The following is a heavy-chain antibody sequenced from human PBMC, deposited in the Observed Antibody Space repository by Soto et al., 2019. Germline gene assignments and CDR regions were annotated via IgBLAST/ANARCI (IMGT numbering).Heavy chain of an antibody. Sequence: PGGSLRLSCAASGFTFSSYSMHWVRQTPGKGLEWVAIISSDGSNKYYGDSVRGRFTISRDNFKNTLYLQMNTLRAEDTAVYYCARSGYGSGSYYNDYFDNWGQGT. CDR2: ISSDGSNK. J-gene: IGHJ4*02. CDR1: GFTFSSYS. D-gene: IGHD3-10*01. CDR3: ARSGYGSGSYYNDYFDN. V-gene: IGHV3-30-3*01.